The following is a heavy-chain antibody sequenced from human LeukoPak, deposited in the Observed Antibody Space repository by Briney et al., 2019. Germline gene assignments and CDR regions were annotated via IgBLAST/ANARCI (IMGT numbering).Heavy chain of an antibody. CDR3: SRDLGTGRPHDF. D-gene: IGHD3/OR15-3a*01. CDR1: GFTFNIYN. CDR2: ITSSSTYT. Sequence: GGSLRLSCAASGFTFNIYNMNWVRKAPGKALEWVSSITSSSTYTYYADSVKGRYTISRDNAKNSLYLQMNGLRAEDTALYYCSRDLGTGRPHDFWGQGTLVTVSS. V-gene: IGHV3-21*01. J-gene: IGHJ4*02.